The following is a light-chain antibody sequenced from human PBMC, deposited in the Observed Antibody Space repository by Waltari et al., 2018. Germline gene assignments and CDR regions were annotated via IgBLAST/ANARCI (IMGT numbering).Light chain of an antibody. CDR3: MEGTHWPYT. CDR2: KIS. Sequence: DVVITQFPLSLPVTLGQSASISSRSSQSLVHGDRNPYLYWFQQRPGQSPRRLIYKISDRDSGVPDRFSGSGSGTDFTLKISRVEAEDVGVYYCMEGTHWPYTFGQGTKLEIK. V-gene: IGKV2-30*02. CDR1: QSLVHGDRNPY. J-gene: IGKJ2*01.